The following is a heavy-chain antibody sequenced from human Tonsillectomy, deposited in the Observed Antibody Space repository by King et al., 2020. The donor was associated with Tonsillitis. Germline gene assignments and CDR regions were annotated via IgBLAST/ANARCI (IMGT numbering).Heavy chain of an antibody. D-gene: IGHD5-12*01. V-gene: IGHV3-21*01. CDR3: ATSIVATDAYFDY. CDR2: ISSSSSYM. CDR1: GFTFSTYS. J-gene: IGHJ4*02. Sequence: VQLVESGGGLVKHGGSLRLSCAASGFTFSTYSMNWVRQAPGKGLEWVSSISSSSSYMYYADSVKGRFTISRDNAKNSLYLQMNSLRAEDTAVYYCATSIVATDAYFDYWGQGTLVTVSS.